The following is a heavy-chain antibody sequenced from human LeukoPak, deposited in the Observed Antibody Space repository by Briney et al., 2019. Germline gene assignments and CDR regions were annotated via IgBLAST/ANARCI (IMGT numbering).Heavy chain of an antibody. CDR1: GFTFSTYV. CDR2: VSESGGST. J-gene: IGHJ4*02. Sequence: GGSLRLSCVASGFTFSTYVMGWVRQVPGKGLEWVSSVSESGGSTYYADSVKGRFTISRDNSKNSLYLQMNSLRAEDTAVYYCARGGQDYWGQGTLVTVSS. D-gene: IGHD3/OR15-3a*01. CDR3: ARGGQDY. V-gene: IGHV3-23*01.